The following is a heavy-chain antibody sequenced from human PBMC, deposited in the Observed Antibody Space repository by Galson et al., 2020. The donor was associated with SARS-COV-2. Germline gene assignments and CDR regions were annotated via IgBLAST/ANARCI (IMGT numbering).Heavy chain of an antibody. D-gene: IGHD3-9*01. J-gene: IGHJ4*02. CDR2: IYSSGSA. CDR3: AGYDFLTASYS. Sequence: SETLSLTCTVSGASVTGTTYYWNWIRQPAGNGLEWIGHIYSSGSANYNPSLKSRATISVDTSKSHFSLKLSSVTAADTAVYYCAGYDFLTASYSWGQGTLVTVSS. CDR1: GASVTGTTYY. V-gene: IGHV4-61*09.